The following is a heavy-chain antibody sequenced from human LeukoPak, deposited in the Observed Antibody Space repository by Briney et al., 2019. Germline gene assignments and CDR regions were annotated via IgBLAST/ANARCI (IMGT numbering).Heavy chain of an antibody. CDR3: ATTPITMVRVLIITGYYFDY. CDR1: GYTLTELS. V-gene: IGHV1-24*01. Sequence: GASVKVSCKVSGYTLTELSMHWVRQAPGKGLEWMGGFDPEDGETIYAQKFQGRVTMTEDTSTDTAYMELSSLRSEDTAVYYCATTPITMVRVLIITGYYFDYWGQGTLVTVSS. J-gene: IGHJ4*02. CDR2: FDPEDGET. D-gene: IGHD3-10*01.